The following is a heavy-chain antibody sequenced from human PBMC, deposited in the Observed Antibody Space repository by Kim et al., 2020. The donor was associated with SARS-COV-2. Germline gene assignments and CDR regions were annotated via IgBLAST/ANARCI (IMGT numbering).Heavy chain of an antibody. Sequence: SETLSLTCTVSGGSISSSSYYWGWIRQPPGKGLEWIGSIYYSGSTYYNPSLKSRVTISVDTSKNQFSLKLSSVTAADTAVYYCARLKVKGGSWYKFDYWGQGTLVTVSS. CDR1: GGSISSSSYY. D-gene: IGHD6-13*01. J-gene: IGHJ4*02. CDR2: IYYSGST. V-gene: IGHV4-39*01. CDR3: ARLKVKGGSWYKFDY.